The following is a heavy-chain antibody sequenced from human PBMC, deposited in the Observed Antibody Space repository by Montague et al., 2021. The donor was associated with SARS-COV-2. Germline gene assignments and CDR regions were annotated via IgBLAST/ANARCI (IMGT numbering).Heavy chain of an antibody. CDR1: GGSISGYY. CDR2: IYNSGST. V-gene: IGHV4-4*07. J-gene: IGHJ4*02. Sequence: SETLSLTCTVSGGSISGYYWCWFRQSAGKGLEWTGRIYNSGSTSYNPSLKSRVTMSVDTSKNQFSLKLSSVTAADTAVYYCVRDQGRSNWNYPDYWGQGTLVTVSS. CDR3: VRDQGRSNWNYPDY. D-gene: IGHD1-20*01.